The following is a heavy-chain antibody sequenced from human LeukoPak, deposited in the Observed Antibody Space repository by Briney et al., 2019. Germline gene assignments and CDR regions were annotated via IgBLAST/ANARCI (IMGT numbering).Heavy chain of an antibody. CDR2: IRSSSSTI. J-gene: IGHJ3*02. V-gene: IGHV3-48*01. CDR1: GFTFSNYS. CDR3: ARAKRNGFDI. Sequence: GGSLRLSCEASGFTFSNYSMNWVRQAPGKGLEWVSYIRSSSSTIYYADSVKGRFTISRDNAKNSLYLQMNSLRAEDTAVYYCARAKRNGFDIWGQGTMVTVSS.